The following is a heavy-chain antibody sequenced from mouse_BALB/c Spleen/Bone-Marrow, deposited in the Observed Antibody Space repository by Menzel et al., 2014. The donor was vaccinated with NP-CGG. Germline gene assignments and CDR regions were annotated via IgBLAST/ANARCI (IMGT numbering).Heavy chain of an antibody. D-gene: IGHD1-1*01. J-gene: IGHJ2*01. Sequence: QVHVKQPGAELVRPGTSVKVSCKASGYAFTNYLIEWLKQRPGQGLEWIGVLNPGSGGSHYNEKFKGKATLTADKSSSTAYMQLSSLTSDDSAVYFCARSTTVKDYFDYWGQGTTLTVSS. CDR3: ARSTTVKDYFDY. V-gene: IGHV1-54*01. CDR1: GYAFTNYL. CDR2: LNPGSGGS.